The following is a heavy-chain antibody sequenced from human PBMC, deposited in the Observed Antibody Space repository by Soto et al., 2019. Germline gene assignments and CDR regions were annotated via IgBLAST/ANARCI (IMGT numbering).Heavy chain of an antibody. Sequence: TLSLTCTVSAGSISRGYFYWSWIRQHPGKGREWIGYIYYSGSTYYNPSLKSRVTISVDTSKNQFSLKLSSVTAADTAVDVCARGVRINMRAVITRGTLGQDNWGQGTLVTVSS. V-gene: IGHV4-31*03. CDR2: IYYSGST. CDR1: AGSISRGYFY. D-gene: IGHD3-22*01. J-gene: IGHJ4*02. CDR3: ARGVRINMRAVITRGTLGQDN.